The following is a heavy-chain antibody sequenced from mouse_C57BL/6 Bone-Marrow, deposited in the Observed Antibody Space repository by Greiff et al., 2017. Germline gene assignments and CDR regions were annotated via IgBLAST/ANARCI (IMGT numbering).Heavy chain of an antibody. CDR3: ARLRLGDWYFDV. D-gene: IGHD3-3*01. CDR2: INPRSGNT. V-gene: IGHV1-81*01. CDR1: GFTFTSYG. J-gene: IGHJ1*03. Sequence: VQLQQSGAELAKPGASVKLSCTASGFTFTSYGISWVKQRTGQGLEWIGEINPRSGNTYYNEKFKGKATLTADKSSSTAYMELRSLTSEDSAVYFCARLRLGDWYFDVWGTGTTVTVSS.